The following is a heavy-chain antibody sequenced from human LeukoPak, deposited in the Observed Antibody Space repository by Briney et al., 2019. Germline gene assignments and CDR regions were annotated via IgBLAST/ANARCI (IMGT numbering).Heavy chain of an antibody. CDR3: ARAGTTYVDY. J-gene: IGHJ4*02. Sequence: GGSLRLSCAASGSTFSSYWMSWVRQAPGKGLEWVANIKQDGSEKYYVDSVKGRFTISRDNAKNSLYLQMNSLRAEDTAVYYCARAGTTYVDYWGQGTLVTASS. CDR2: IKQDGSEK. V-gene: IGHV3-7*01. CDR1: GSTFSSYW. D-gene: IGHD1-1*01.